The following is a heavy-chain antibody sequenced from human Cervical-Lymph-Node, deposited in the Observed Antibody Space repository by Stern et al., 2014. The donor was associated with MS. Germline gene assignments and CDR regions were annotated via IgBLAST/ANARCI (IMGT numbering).Heavy chain of an antibody. CDR1: AFSFSDYA. V-gene: IGHV3-21*01. J-gene: IGHJ4*02. CDR2: ISRSGSYI. D-gene: IGHD2-2*01. CDR3: ASPGPHCTSTTSCYLAFEY. Sequence: EVQLVESGGGLVKPGGTLRLSCVASAFSFSDYAMNWVRQAPGKGLEWVASISRSGSYIYYGDSMEGRFTISRDNAKNSLYLHMKTLRAEDTAVYYCASPGPHCTSTTSCYLAFEYWGQGALVTVSS.